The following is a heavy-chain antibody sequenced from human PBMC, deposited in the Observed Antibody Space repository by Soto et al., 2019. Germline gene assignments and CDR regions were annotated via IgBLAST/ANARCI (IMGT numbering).Heavy chain of an antibody. D-gene: IGHD2-21*02. Sequence: GASVKVSCKASGFTFTSSAVQWVRQARGQRLEWIGWIVVGSGNTNYAQKFQERVTITRDMSTSTAYMELSSLRSEDTAVYYCAAEAYCGGDCYPAYYFDYWGQGTLVTVSS. J-gene: IGHJ4*02. V-gene: IGHV1-58*01. CDR1: GFTFTSSA. CDR3: AAEAYCGGDCYPAYYFDY. CDR2: IVVGSGNT.